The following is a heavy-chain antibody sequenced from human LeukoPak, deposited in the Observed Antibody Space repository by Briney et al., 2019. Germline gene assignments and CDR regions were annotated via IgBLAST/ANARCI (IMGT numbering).Heavy chain of an antibody. J-gene: IGHJ5*02. CDR1: GESFSGYY. D-gene: IGHD3-10*01. V-gene: IGHV4-34*01. CDR3: AREGVIWFGELGPFDP. Sequence: SETLSLTCAVYGESFSGYYWSWIRQPPGKGLEWIGEINHSGSTNYNPSLKSRVTISVDTSKNQFSLKLSSVTAADTAVYYCAREGVIWFGELGPFDPWGQGTLVTVSS. CDR2: INHSGST.